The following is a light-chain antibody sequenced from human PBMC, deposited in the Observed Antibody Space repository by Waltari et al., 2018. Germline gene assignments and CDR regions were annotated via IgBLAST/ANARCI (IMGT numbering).Light chain of an antibody. Sequence: QLVLTQSPSATASLGAPVKLTCTPSTGHSHNAIPWPQQQPGKGPRYLMKVNSDGSHSKGDGIPDRFAGSSSGAERYLTISSLQSEDEADYYCHTRGTGLYVFGPGTKVTVL. CDR1: TGHSHNA. CDR3: HTRGTGLYV. CDR2: VNSDGSH. J-gene: IGLJ1*01. V-gene: IGLV4-69*01.